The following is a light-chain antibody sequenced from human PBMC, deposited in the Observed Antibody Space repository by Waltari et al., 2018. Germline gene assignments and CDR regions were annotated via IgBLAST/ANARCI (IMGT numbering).Light chain of an antibody. J-gene: IGKJ4*01. CDR1: QGVNNF. V-gene: IGKV1-16*01. CDR2: GSS. Sequence: DIQMTQSPSSLSASVGDTVTITCRATQGVNNFLVWLQQRPGKAPNPLIYGSSTLQSGVPSRFSGSGYGTDFTLTISSLQPEDIATYYCQQHADYPLTFGGGTRVEIK. CDR3: QQHADYPLT.